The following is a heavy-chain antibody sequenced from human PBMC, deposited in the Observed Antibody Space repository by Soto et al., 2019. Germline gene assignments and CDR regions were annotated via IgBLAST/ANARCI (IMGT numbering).Heavy chain of an antibody. CDR2: IKTGGET. D-gene: IGHD4-4*01. CDR1: GFSFSDYL. Sequence: GGSLRLSCAASGFSFSDYLMSWVRQAPGRGLEWVSSIKTGGETYYADSVKGRFTISRDNSESTVSLQMNILRAEDTAVYYCAKDHSGSNWRQDFWGKGTRVTVPS. J-gene: IGHJ4*02. CDR3: AKDHSGSNWRQDF. V-gene: IGHV3-23*01.